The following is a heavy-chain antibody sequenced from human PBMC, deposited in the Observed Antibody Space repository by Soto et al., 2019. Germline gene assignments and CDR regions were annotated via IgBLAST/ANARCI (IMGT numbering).Heavy chain of an antibody. CDR3: ARGRIAVGWFDP. V-gene: IGHV1-8*01. J-gene: IGHJ5*02. D-gene: IGHD6-19*01. CDR1: GYTFTSYE. Sequence: ASVKVSCKASGYTFTSYEINWVRQATGQGLEWMGWMNPNSGNTGYAQKFKGRVTMTRNTSISTAYMELSSLRSEDTAVYYCARGRIAVGWFDPWGQGTLVTVSS. CDR2: MNPNSGNT.